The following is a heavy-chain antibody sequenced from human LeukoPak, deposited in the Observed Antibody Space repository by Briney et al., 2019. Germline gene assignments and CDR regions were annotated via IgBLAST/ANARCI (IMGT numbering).Heavy chain of an antibody. V-gene: IGHV3-21*01. CDR1: GFTFRSYS. Sequence: GGSLRLSCAASGFTFRSYSMNWVRQAPGKGLEWVSSISSSSSYIYYADLVKGRFTISRDNAKNSLYLQMNSLRAEDTAVYYCARDGPLDYFDYWGQGTLVTVSS. CDR2: ISSSSSYI. D-gene: IGHD3/OR15-3a*01. J-gene: IGHJ4*02. CDR3: ARDGPLDYFDY.